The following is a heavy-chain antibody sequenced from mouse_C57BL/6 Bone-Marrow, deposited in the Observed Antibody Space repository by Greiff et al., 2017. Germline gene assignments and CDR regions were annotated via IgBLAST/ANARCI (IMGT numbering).Heavy chain of an antibody. CDR2: IDPEDGET. D-gene: IGHD1-1*01. V-gene: IGHV14-2*01. Sequence: VQLKQSGAELVKPGASVKLSCTASGFNIKDYYIPWVKQRTEQGLEWIGRIDPEDGETKYAPKFKDKATITADTSSNTAYLQLSSLTSEDTAVYYCTRSRFYYGTNYWGQGTTLTVSS. CDR1: GFNIKDYY. J-gene: IGHJ2*01. CDR3: TRSRFYYGTNY.